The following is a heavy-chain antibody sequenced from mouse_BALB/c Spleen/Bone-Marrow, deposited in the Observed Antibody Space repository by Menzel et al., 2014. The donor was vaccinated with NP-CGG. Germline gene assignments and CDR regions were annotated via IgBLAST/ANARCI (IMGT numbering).Heavy chain of an antibody. V-gene: IGHV2-9-2*01. CDR2: IWTGGGT. D-gene: IGHD1-2*01. CDR1: GFSLTSYD. Sequence: VKVVESGPGLVAPSQSLSITCTVSGFSLTSYDISWIRQPPGKGLEWLGVIWTGGGTNYNSAFMSRLSISKDNSKSQVFLKMNSLQTEDTAIYCCVRVPYGRAWFAYWGQGTLVTVSA. J-gene: IGHJ3*01. CDR3: VRVPYGRAWFAY.